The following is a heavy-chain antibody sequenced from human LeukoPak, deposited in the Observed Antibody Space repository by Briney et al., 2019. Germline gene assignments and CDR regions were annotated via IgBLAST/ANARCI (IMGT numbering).Heavy chain of an antibody. CDR2: VYDIGST. CDR1: GGSIGSHY. CDR3: ARGGVLKSVDY. V-gene: IGHV4-59*11. J-gene: IGHJ4*02. Sequence: SETLSLTCTVSGGSIGSHYWTWIRQTPGKGLEWIGYVYDIGSTKYNPSLKSRVTISVDASKNQFSLRLSSVTAADTAVYYCARGGVLKSVDYWGQGTLVAVSS. D-gene: IGHD3-16*01.